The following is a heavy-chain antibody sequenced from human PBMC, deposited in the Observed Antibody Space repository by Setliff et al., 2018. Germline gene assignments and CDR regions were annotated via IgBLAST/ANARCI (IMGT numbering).Heavy chain of an antibody. Sequence: SETLSLTCSVSGDSINSGTYYWSWFRQSAGKGLEWIGRIYTSGSTNYNPSLKSRVTISVDTSKNQFSLKLSSVTAADTAVYYCARDVRYYYGSGSYYNDWFDPWGQGALVTVSS. CDR1: GDSINSGTYY. CDR3: ARDVRYYYGSGSYYNDWFDP. CDR2: IYTSGST. J-gene: IGHJ5*02. V-gene: IGHV4-61*02. D-gene: IGHD3-10*01.